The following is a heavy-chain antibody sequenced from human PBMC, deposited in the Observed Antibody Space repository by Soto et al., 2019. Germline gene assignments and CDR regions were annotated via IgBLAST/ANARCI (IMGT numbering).Heavy chain of an antibody. CDR3: AGADSSGYPYYFDY. J-gene: IGHJ4*02. CDR2: IYYSGST. Sequence: PSETLSLTCTVSGGSISSYYWSWIRQPPGKGLEWIGYIYYSGSTNYNPSLKGRVTISVETSKNKFSLKLSSVTAADTAVYYWAGADSSGYPYYFDYWGQGTLVTVAS. CDR1: GGSISSYY. D-gene: IGHD3-22*01. V-gene: IGHV4-59*01.